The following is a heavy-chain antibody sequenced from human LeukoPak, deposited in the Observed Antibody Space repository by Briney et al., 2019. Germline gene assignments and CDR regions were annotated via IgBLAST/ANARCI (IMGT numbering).Heavy chain of an antibody. CDR3: ARGGNDFWSGLQEHNWFDP. CDR1: GYTFTSYG. D-gene: IGHD3-3*01. J-gene: IGHJ5*02. CDR2: ISAYNGNT. Sequence: ASVKVSCKASGYTFTSYGISWVRQAPGQGLEWMGWISAYNGNTNYAQKLQGRVTMTTDTSTSTAYMELRSLRSDDTAVYYCARGGNDFWSGLQEHNWFDPSGQGTLVTVSS. V-gene: IGHV1-18*01.